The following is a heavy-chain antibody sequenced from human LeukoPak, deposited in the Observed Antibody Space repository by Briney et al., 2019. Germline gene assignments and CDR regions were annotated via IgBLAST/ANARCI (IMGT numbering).Heavy chain of an antibody. D-gene: IGHD1-26*01. Sequence: PSETLSLTCTVSGVSISSYYWSWLRQPPGKGPEGLGYIYYSGSTNYNPSLKSRVTISVDTSKNQFSLKLSSVTAADTAVYYCARVYRVGATIYYFDYWGQGTLVTVSS. J-gene: IGHJ4*02. CDR2: IYYSGST. CDR3: ARVYRVGATIYYFDY. CDR1: GVSISSYY. V-gene: IGHV4-59*01.